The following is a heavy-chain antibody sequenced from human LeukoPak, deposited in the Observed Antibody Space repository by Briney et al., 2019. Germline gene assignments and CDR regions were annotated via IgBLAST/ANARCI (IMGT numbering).Heavy chain of an antibody. CDR2: ISYDGSNK. CDR1: GFTFSSYA. Sequence: PGGSLRLSCAASGFTFSSYAMHWVRQAPGKGLEWVAVISYDGSNKYYADSVKGRFTISRDNSKNTLYLQMNSLRAEDTAVYYCARGEYSNYYVMGVWGQGTTVTVSS. CDR3: ARGEYSNYYVMGV. D-gene: IGHD4-11*01. J-gene: IGHJ6*02. V-gene: IGHV3-30*04.